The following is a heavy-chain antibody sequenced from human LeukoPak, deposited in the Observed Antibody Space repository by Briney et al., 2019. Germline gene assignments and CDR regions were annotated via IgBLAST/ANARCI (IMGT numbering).Heavy chain of an antibody. J-gene: IGHJ4*02. CDR1: GFTFDDYA. D-gene: IGHD1-26*01. CDR2: ISWNSGSI. Sequence: GRSLRLSCAASGFTFDDYAVHWVRQAPGKGLEWVSGISWNSGSIGYADSVKGRFTISRDNAKNSLYLQMNSLRAEDTALYYCAKARGMGGGVYFDYWGQGTLVTVSS. V-gene: IGHV3-9*01. CDR3: AKARGMGGGVYFDY.